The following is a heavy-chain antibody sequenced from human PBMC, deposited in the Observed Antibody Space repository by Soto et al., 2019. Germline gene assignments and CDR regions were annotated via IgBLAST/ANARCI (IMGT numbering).Heavy chain of an antibody. J-gene: IGHJ3*02. CDR2: ISYDGSNK. V-gene: IGHV3-30*18. CDR1: GFTFSSYG. CDR3: AKGGDCSSTSCYAEDAFDI. Sequence: QVQLVESGGGVVQPGRSLRLSCAASGFTFSSYGMHWVRQAPGKGLEWVAVISYDGSNKYYADSVKGRFTMSRDNSKNTLYLQMNSLRAEDTAVYYCAKGGDCSSTSCYAEDAFDIWGQGTMVTVSS. D-gene: IGHD2-2*03.